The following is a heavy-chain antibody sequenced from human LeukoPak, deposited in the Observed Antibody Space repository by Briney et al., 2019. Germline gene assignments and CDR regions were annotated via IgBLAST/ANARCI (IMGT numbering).Heavy chain of an antibody. CDR3: ARSVPSLDYLFDS. CDR1: GGSISGYY. J-gene: IGHJ5*01. D-gene: IGHD4-11*01. CDR2: IYNSGIT. Sequence: PSETLSLTCTVPGGSISGYYWTWIRQLPGKGLEWIGYIYNSGITNYNPSPKSRVTVSVDTSKNQFSLRLTSVIAADTAVYYCARSVPSLDYLFDSWGHGTLVTVSS. V-gene: IGHV4-59*08.